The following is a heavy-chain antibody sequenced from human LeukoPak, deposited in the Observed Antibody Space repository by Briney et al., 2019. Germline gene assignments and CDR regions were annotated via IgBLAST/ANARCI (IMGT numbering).Heavy chain of an antibody. J-gene: IGHJ4*02. CDR1: GGSISSYY. D-gene: IGHD3-3*01. Sequence: SETLSLTCTVSGGSISSYYWSWIRQPPGKGLEWIGYIYYSGSTNYNPSLKSRVTISVDTSKNQFSLKLSSVTAADTAVYYCARGRGIFGVVIIRIYYFDYWGQGTLVTVSS. V-gene: IGHV4-59*01. CDR3: ARGRGIFGVVIIRIYYFDY. CDR2: IYYSGST.